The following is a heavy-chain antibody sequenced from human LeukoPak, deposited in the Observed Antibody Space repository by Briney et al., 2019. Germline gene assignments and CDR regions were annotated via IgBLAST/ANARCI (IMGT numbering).Heavy chain of an antibody. J-gene: IGHJ5*02. CDR2: IYYSGST. CDR3: ARGTHVARYNWFDP. D-gene: IGHD6-6*01. CDR1: GGSISSYY. Sequence: PSETLSLTCTVSGGSISSYYWSWIRQPPGKGLEWIGYIYYSGSTNYNPSLKSRVTISVDTSKNQFSLKLSSVTAADTAVYYCARGTHVARYNWFDPWGQGTLVTVSS. V-gene: IGHV4-59*08.